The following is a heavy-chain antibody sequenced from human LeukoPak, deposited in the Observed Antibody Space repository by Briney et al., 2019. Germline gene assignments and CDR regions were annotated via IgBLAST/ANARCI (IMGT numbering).Heavy chain of an antibody. J-gene: IGHJ4*02. D-gene: IGHD6-13*01. CDR1: GFTFSSDG. CDR3: AKDGAAPSDYFDY. Sequence: PGGTLRLSCAASGFTFSSDGMSWGRQAPGKGLEWVLGISGSGGSTYYAGSVKGRFTISRDNSKNTLYLQMNSLRAEDTAVYYCAKDGAAPSDYFDYWGQGTLVTVSS. V-gene: IGHV3-23*01. CDR2: ISGSGGST.